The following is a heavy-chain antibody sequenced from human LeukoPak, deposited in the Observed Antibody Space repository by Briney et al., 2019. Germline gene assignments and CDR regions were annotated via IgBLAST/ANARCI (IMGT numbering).Heavy chain of an antibody. CDR3: ARERQGAFDI. CDR1: GFTVSSNY. Sequence: GGSLRLSCAASGFTVSSNYMSWVRQAPGKGLEWVSVIYSGGSTYCADSVKGRFTISRDNSKNTLYLQMNSLRAEDTAVYYCARERQGAFDIWGQGTMVTVSS. CDR2: IYSGGST. J-gene: IGHJ3*02. V-gene: IGHV3-53*01.